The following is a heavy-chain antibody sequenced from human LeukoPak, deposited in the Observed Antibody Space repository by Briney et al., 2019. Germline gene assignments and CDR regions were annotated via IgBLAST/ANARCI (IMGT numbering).Heavy chain of an antibody. CDR1: GFPFSSHV. Sequence: PGGSLRLSCAASGFPFSSHVLSWVRKAPGKGLEWIAYINHNGEAIYYPDFVKGRFIISRDNAKNSLFLQMNDLRDEDTAVYYCARDYDWAFDFWGQGTRVTVSS. CDR2: INHNGEAI. J-gene: IGHJ4*02. V-gene: IGHV3-48*02. D-gene: IGHD3-9*01. CDR3: ARDYDWAFDF.